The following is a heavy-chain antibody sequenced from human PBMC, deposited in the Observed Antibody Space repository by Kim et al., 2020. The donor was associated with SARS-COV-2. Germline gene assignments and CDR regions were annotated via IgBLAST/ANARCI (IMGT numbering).Heavy chain of an antibody. D-gene: IGHD3-16*02. Sequence: SETLSLTCTVSGGSISSGGYYWSWIRQHPGKGLEWIGYIYYSGSTYYNPSLKSRVTISVDTSKNQFSLKLSSVTAADTAVYYCARVHGTFGGVIVNDYYYSMDVWGQGTTVTVSS. J-gene: IGHJ6*02. CDR3: ARVHGTFGGVIVNDYYYSMDV. CDR1: GGSISSGGYY. CDR2: IYYSGST. V-gene: IGHV4-31*03.